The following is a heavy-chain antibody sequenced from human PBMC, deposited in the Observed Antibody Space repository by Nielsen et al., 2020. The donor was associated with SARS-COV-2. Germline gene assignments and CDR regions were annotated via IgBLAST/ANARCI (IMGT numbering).Heavy chain of an antibody. V-gene: IGHV4-34*01. J-gene: IGHJ4*02. CDR2: INHSGST. CDR3: ARRGSSWYSYFDY. Sequence: GSLRLSCTVSGGSISSYYWSWIRQPPGKGLEWIGEINHSGSTNYNPSLKSRVTISVDTSKNQFSLKLSSVTAADTAVYYCARRGSSWYSYFDYWGQGTLVTVSS. D-gene: IGHD6-13*01. CDR1: GGSISSYY.